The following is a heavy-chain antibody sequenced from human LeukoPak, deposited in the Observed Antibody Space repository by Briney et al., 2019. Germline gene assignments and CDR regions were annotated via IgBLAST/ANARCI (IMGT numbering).Heavy chain of an antibody. CDR2: IIPILGIA. CDR1: GYTFTSYG. V-gene: IGHV1-69*04. J-gene: IGHJ4*02. CDR3: ARGGSSWPYFDY. Sequence: SVKVSCKASGYTFTSYGISWVRQAPGQGLEWMGRIIPILGIANYAQKFQGRVTITADKSTSTAYMELSSLRSEDTAVYYCARGGSSWPYFDYWGQGTLVTVSS. D-gene: IGHD6-13*01.